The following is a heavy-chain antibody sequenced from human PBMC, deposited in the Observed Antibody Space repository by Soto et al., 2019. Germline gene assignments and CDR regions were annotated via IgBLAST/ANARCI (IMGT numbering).Heavy chain of an antibody. CDR3: ARDRKFLSYYFDY. Sequence: GGSLRLSCAASGFTFSSYGMHWVRQAPGKGLEWVAVIWYDGSNKYYADSVKGRFTISRDNSKNTLYLQINSLRAEDTAVYYCARDRKFLSYYFDYWGQGTLVTVSS. J-gene: IGHJ4*02. D-gene: IGHD2-21*01. V-gene: IGHV3-33*01. CDR1: GFTFSSYG. CDR2: IWYDGSNK.